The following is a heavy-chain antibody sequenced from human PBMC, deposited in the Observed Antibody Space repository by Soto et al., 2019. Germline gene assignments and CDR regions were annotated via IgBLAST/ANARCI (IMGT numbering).Heavy chain of an antibody. V-gene: IGHV4-59*08. J-gene: IGHJ6*02. CDR1: GGSISSYY. CDR3: ARQGGGYSYGWYYYYGMDV. Sequence: SETLSLTCTVSGGSISSYYWSWIRQPPGKGLEWIGYIYYSGSTNYNPSLKSRVTISVDTSKNQFSLKLSSVTAADTAVYYCARQGGGYSYGWYYYYGMDVWGQGTTVTVSS. D-gene: IGHD5-18*01. CDR2: IYYSGST.